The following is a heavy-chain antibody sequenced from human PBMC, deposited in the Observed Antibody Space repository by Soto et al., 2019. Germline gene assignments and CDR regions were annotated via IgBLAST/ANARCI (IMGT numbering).Heavy chain of an antibody. CDR2: ISGSGGST. CDR3: AKVRGIVVVPAIFDY. Sequence: GGSLRLSCAASGFTVSSYAMSWVRQAPGKGLEWVSAISGSGGSTYYADSVKGRFTISRDNSKNTLYLQMNSLRAEDTAVYYCAKVRGIVVVPAIFDYWGQGTLVTVS. J-gene: IGHJ4*02. CDR1: GFTVSSYA. V-gene: IGHV3-23*01. D-gene: IGHD2-2*01.